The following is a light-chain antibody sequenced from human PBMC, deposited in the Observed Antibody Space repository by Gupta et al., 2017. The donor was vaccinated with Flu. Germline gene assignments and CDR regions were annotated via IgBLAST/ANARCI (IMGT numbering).Light chain of an antibody. J-gene: IGLJ3*02. Sequence: SVLTQPPSVSAAPGQKVTISCSGSSSNIGNNYVSWYQQLPGTAPKLLIYDNNKRPSGIPDRFSGSKSGTSATLGITGLQTGDEADYYCGTWDSSLSGGVFGGGTKLTVI. V-gene: IGLV1-51*01. CDR3: GTWDSSLSGGV. CDR1: SSNIGNNY. CDR2: DNN.